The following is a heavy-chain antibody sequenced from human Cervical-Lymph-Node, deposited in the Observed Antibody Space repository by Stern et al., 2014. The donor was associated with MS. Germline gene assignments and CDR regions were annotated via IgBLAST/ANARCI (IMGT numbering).Heavy chain of an antibody. CDR3: ARAYGSSGWYAGY. CDR1: GYTFTSYA. CDR2: INAGNGNT. Sequence: QVQLVQSGAEVKKPGASVKVSCKASGYTFTSYAMHWVRQAPGQRLEWMGWINAGNGNTKYSQKFQGRVTITRDTSASTAYMELSSLRSEDTAVYYCARAYGSSGWYAGYWGQGTLVTVSS. D-gene: IGHD6-19*01. V-gene: IGHV1-3*01. J-gene: IGHJ4*02.